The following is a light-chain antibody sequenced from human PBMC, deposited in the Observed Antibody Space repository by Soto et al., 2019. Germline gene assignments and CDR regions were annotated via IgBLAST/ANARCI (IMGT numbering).Light chain of an antibody. V-gene: IGLV2-11*01. J-gene: IGLJ3*02. CDR2: DVK. Sequence: QSALTQPRSVSRSPGQSVTISCSGSSSDVGGYTYVSWYQQYPGKAPKLIIFDVKQRPSGVPARFSASKSGSTASLTISGLEADDEADYYCCSYAGSSTPVMFGGGTKLTVL. CDR1: SSDVGGYTY. CDR3: CSYAGSSTPVM.